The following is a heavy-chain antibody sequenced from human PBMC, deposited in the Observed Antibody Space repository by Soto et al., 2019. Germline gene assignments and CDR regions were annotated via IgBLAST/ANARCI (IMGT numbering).Heavy chain of an antibody. CDR1: GSTFSMYW. D-gene: IGHD1-1*01. V-gene: IGHV3-74*01. CDR3: TRGPRSTSTGTGAF. J-gene: IGHJ4*02. CDR2: INDDGSST. Sequence: LRLSCAASGSTFSMYWMHWVRQVPGKGPEWVSRINDDGSSTNYADSVKGRFTISRDNAKNTLYLQMNDLRAEDTAVYYCTRGPRSTSTGTGAFWGQGTLVTVSS.